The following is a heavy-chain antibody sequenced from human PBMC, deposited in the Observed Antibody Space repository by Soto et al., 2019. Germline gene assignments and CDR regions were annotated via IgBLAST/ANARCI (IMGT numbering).Heavy chain of an antibody. Sequence: SVKVSCKASGGTFSSYAISWVRQAPGQGLEWMGGIIPIFGTANYAQKFQGRVTITADESTSTAYMELSSLRSEDTAVYYCANPTGNYYYYYGMDVWGQGTLVTVSS. V-gene: IGHV1-69*13. J-gene: IGHJ6*02. CDR2: IIPIFGTA. CDR1: GGTFSSYA. CDR3: ANPTGNYYYYYGMDV.